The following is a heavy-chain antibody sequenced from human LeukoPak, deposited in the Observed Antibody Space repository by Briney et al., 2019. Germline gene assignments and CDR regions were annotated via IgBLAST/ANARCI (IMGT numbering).Heavy chain of an antibody. CDR1: GYTFTSYD. CDR2: INPNSGGT. J-gene: IGHJ5*02. D-gene: IGHD3-22*01. CDR3: ARDWDSSGYGWFDP. V-gene: IGHV1-2*02. Sequence: ASVKVSCKASGYTFTSYDINWVRQATGQGLEWMGWINPNSGGTNYAQKFQGRVTMTRDTSISTAYMELSRLRSDDTAVYYCARDWDSSGYGWFDPWGQGTLVTVSS.